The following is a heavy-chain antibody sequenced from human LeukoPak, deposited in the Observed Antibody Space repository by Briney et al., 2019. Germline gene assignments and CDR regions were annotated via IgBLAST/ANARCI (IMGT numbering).Heavy chain of an antibody. CDR3: ARRRGLSAAMDY. CDR1: GGSISNSTYF. D-gene: IGHD2-2*01. V-gene: IGHV4-39*01. Sequence: SETLSLTCTVSGGSISNSTYFWDWIRQPPGKGLEWIATIYYSGSTYYDPSLKSRVTISVDTSKNLFSLKLKSASAADTGVYYCARRRGLSAAMDYWGQGTLFTVSS. J-gene: IGHJ4*02. CDR2: IYYSGST.